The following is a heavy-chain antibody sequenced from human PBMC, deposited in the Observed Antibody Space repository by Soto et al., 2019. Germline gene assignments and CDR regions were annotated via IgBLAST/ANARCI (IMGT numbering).Heavy chain of an antibody. J-gene: IGHJ4*02. Sequence: RGGSLRLSCAASAFTFSSYAMTWVRQSPGKGLEWVSTISSSGASTYYADSVKGRFTISRDNSKNTLYLQMNSLRAEDTAVYYCAKTSNGYPYYFDYWGQGALVTVSS. CDR3: AKTSNGYPYYFDY. CDR1: AFTFSSYA. V-gene: IGHV3-23*01. CDR2: ISSSGAST. D-gene: IGHD3-22*01.